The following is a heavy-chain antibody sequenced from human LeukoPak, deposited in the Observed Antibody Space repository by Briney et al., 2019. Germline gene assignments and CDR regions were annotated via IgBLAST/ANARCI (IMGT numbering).Heavy chain of an antibody. Sequence: SVKVSCKASGYTFTGYYMHWVRQAPGQGLEWMGRIIPIFGTANYAQKFQGRVTITTDESTSTAYMELSSLRSEDTAVYYCAREFDSSGSYWGQGTLVTVSS. CDR3: AREFDSSGSY. V-gene: IGHV1-69*05. J-gene: IGHJ4*02. CDR2: IIPIFGTA. CDR1: GYTFTGYY. D-gene: IGHD6-19*01.